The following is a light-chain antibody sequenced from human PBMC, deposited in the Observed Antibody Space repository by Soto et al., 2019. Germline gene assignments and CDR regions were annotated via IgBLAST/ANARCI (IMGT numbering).Light chain of an antibody. CDR3: QQYNNLPPVT. V-gene: IGKV3-15*01. J-gene: IGKJ4*01. Sequence: EIVMTQSPATLSVSPGERATLSCRASQSVSSNLAWYQQKPGQAPRLLIYGASTRATGIQARFSGSGSGTEFTLTISSWQSEDFAVYDCQQYNNLPPVTFGGGTKVEIK. CDR2: GAS. CDR1: QSVSSN.